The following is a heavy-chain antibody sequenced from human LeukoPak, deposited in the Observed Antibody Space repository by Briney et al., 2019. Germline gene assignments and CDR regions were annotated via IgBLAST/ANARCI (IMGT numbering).Heavy chain of an antibody. D-gene: IGHD2-15*01. CDR3: ARTVPVVVVTATFFDY. CDR2: INPNSGDT. CDR1: GSTFTGYY. J-gene: IGHJ4*02. V-gene: IGHV1-2*02. Sequence: GASVKLSCKAAGSTFTGYYMHRVRQAPGQGLEVMGWINPNSGDTNYAQKFQGRVTMTRDTSISTAYMELSRLRSDDTAVYYCARTVPVVVVTATFFDYWGQGTLVTVSS.